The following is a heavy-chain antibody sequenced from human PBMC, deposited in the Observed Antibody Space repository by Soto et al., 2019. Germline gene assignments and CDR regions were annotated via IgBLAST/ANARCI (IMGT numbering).Heavy chain of an antibody. CDR3: ARLGSAIVNWFDP. Sequence: PGESLKISCKGSGYSFTNYWIGWVRQMPGKGPEWMGIIYPGDSDTKYSPSFQGQVTISADKSTSTAYLQWNSLKASDTAMYFCARLGSAIVNWFDPWGQGTLVTVSS. CDR1: GYSFTNYW. CDR2: IYPGDSDT. D-gene: IGHD2-21*02. J-gene: IGHJ5*02. V-gene: IGHV5-51*01.